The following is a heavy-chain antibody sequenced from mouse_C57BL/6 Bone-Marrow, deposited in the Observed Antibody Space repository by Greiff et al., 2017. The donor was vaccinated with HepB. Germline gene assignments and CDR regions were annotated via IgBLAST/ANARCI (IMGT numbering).Heavy chain of an antibody. J-gene: IGHJ2*01. CDR1: GFTFSDYY. Sequence: EVKLMESEGGLVQPGSSMKLSCTASGFTFSDYYMAWVRQVPEKGLEWVANINYDGSSTYYLDSLKSRFIISRDNAKNILYLQMSSLKSEDTATYYCARAYYYGKGDYFDYWGQGTTLTVSS. V-gene: IGHV5-16*01. CDR3: ARAYYYGKGDYFDY. CDR2: INYDGSST. D-gene: IGHD1-1*01.